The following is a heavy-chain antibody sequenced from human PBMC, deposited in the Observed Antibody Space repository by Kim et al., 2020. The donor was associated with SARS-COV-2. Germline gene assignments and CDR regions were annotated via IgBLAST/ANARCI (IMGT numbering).Heavy chain of an antibody. D-gene: IGHD3-22*01. CDR3: ARELGIYYYDSSGYFDY. Sequence: ASVKVSCKASGYTSTGYYMHWVRQAPGQGLEWMGWINPNSGGTNYAQKFQGRVTMTRDTSISTAYMELSRLRSDDTAVYYCARELGIYYYDSSGYFDYWGQGTLVTVSS. J-gene: IGHJ4*02. CDR2: INPNSGGT. V-gene: IGHV1-2*02. CDR1: GYTSTGYY.